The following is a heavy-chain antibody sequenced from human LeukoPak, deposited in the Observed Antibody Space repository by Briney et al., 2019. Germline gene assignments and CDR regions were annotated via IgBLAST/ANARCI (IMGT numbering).Heavy chain of an antibody. Sequence: ASVKVSFKASGYTFTSYYMHWVRQAPGKGLEWMGGFDPEDGETIYAQKFQGRVTMTEDTSTDTAYMELSSLRSEDTAVYYCATDIVGATIAPYYYYGMDVWGQGTTVTVSS. CDR2: FDPEDGET. J-gene: IGHJ6*02. D-gene: IGHD1-26*01. CDR3: ATDIVGATIAPYYYYGMDV. V-gene: IGHV1-24*01. CDR1: GYTFTSYY.